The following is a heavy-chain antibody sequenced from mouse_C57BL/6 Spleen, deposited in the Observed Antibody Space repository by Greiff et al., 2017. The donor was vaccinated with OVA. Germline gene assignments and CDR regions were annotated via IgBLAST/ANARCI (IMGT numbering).Heavy chain of an antibody. D-gene: IGHD1-1*01. Sequence: QVQLKESGAELVRPGASVTLSCKASGYTFTDYEMHWVKQTPVHGLEWIGAIDPETGGTAYNQKFKGKAILTADKSSSTAYMELRSLTSEDSAVYYCTRPTVVANWYLDVWGTGTTVTVSS. V-gene: IGHV1-15*01. CDR2: IDPETGGT. J-gene: IGHJ1*03. CDR3: TRPTVVANWYLDV. CDR1: GYTFTDYE.